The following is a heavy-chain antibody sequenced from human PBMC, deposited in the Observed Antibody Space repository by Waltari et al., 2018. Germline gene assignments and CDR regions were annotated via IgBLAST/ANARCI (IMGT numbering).Heavy chain of an antibody. D-gene: IGHD5-12*01. CDR3: ARGASSGMGLRFRAKSLTFDY. Sequence: QVQLQQWGAGLLKPSETLSLTCAVYGGSFSGYSWRWIRPPPGKCREWIGEINHSGSTNYNPSLKRRVTISVDTSKNQFSRKLSSVTAADTAVYYCARGASSGMGLRFRAKSLTFDYWGQGTLVTVSS. CDR1: GGSFSGYS. J-gene: IGHJ4*02. V-gene: IGHV4-34*01. CDR2: INHSGST.